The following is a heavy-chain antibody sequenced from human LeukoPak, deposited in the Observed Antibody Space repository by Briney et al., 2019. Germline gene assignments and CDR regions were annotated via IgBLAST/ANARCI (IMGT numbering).Heavy chain of an antibody. V-gene: IGHV3-7*02. Sequence: GGALRLSCAASGFTFGTRWMSCVRQAPGKGLEWVATTNQDGGATFYVDSAKGRFTITRDNAKNSLYLQMNSLRAEDTAVYYCARSVLEWYYFDYWGQGTLVTVSS. CDR1: GFTFGTRW. D-gene: IGHD3-3*01. J-gene: IGHJ4*02. CDR3: ARSVLEWYYFDY. CDR2: TNQDGGAT.